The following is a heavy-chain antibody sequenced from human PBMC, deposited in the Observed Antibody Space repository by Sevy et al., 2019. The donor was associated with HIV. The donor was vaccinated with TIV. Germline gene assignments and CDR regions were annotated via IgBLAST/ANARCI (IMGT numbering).Heavy chain of an antibody. CDR2: IIPIFGTA. V-gene: IGHV1-69*13. CDR3: ARRVLRGYSGYDEYYYYYGMDV. Sequence: ASVKVSCKASGGTFSSYAISWVRQAPGQGLEWMGGIIPIFGTANYAQKFQGRVTITADESTSTAYMELSSLRSEDSAVYYCARRVLRGYSGYDEYYYYYGMDVWGQGTTVIVSS. D-gene: IGHD5-12*01. J-gene: IGHJ6*02. CDR1: GGTFSSYA.